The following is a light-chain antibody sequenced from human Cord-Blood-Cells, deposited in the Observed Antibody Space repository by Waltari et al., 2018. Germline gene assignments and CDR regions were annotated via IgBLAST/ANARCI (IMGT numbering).Light chain of an antibody. CDR2: RNN. V-gene: IGLV1-47*01. CDR1: SSTIGSNY. CDR3: AAWDDSLSGRV. Sequence: QSVLTQPPSASGTPGPRVTISCSGSSSTIGSNYVYWYQQLPGTAPKLRIYRNNQRPSGVPDRFSGSKSGTSASLAISGLRSEDEADYYCAAWDDSLSGRVFGGGTKLTVL. J-gene: IGLJ3*02.